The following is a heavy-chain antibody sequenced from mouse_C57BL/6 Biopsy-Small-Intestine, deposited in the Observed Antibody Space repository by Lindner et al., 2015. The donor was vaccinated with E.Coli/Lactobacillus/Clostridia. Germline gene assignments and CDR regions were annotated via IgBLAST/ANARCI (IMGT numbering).Heavy chain of an antibody. J-gene: IGHJ1*03. Sequence: VQLQESGPELVKPGASVKIPCKASGYTFTDYNMDWVKQSHGKSLEWIGDINPNNGGTIYNQKFKGKATLTVDKSSSTAYMELRSLTSEDTAVYYCARWGSSYSWYFDVWGTGTTVTVSS. CDR3: ARWGSSYSWYFDV. D-gene: IGHD1-1*01. V-gene: IGHV1-18*01. CDR1: GYTFTDYN. CDR2: INPNNGGT.